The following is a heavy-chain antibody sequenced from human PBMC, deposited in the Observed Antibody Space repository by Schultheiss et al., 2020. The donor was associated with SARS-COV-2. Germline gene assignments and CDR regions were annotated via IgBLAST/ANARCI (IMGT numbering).Heavy chain of an antibody. CDR1: GYTFTSYG. Sequence: KISCKASGYTFTSYGISWVRQAPGQGLEWMGGIIPIFGTANYAQKFQGRVTMTTDTSTSTAYMELSSLRSEDTAVYYCARPRREGKDGMDVWGQGTTVTVSS. J-gene: IGHJ6*02. CDR3: ARPRREGKDGMDV. D-gene: IGHD4-23*01. V-gene: IGHV1-69*05. CDR2: IIPIFGTA.